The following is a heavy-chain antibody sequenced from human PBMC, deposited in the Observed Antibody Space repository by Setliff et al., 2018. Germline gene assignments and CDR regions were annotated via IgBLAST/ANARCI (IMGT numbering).Heavy chain of an antibody. CDR1: GASFSDYY. D-gene: IGHD1-1*01. CDR3: RQAVVGRDVFDI. V-gene: IGHV4-34*01. J-gene: IGHJ3*02. Sequence: SETLSLTCTVYGASFSDYYWGWIRQPPGKGLEWIAEINHSGSTNYNPSFKGRVTISVDTSKKQFSLTLTSVTAADTALYYCRQAVVGRDVFDIWGQGTVVTVSS. CDR2: INHSGST.